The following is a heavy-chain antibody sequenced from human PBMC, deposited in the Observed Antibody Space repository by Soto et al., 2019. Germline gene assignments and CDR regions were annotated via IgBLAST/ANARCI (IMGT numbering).Heavy chain of an antibody. J-gene: IGHJ3*02. V-gene: IGHV3-30-3*01. CDR3: ARDRSSSFWGLLPKLDAIDI. D-gene: IGHD3-22*01. Sequence: PGGSLRLSCAASGFTFSSDAVHWVRQAPGKGLEWVAVISYDGSNKYYADSVKGRFTISRDNSKNTLYLQMNSLRTEDTAVYYCARDRSSSFWGLLPKLDAIDIWGQGTMVTVSS. CDR2: ISYDGSNK. CDR1: GFTFSSDA.